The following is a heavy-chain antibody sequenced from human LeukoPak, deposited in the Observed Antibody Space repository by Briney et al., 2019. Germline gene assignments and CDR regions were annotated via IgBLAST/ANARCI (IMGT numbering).Heavy chain of an antibody. D-gene: IGHD6-13*01. CDR1: GFIFSSHG. Sequence: GGTLRLSCAASGFIFSSHGMNWVRQAPGKGLEWVSGIGTAGEIYYPGSVKGRFTISRENAKNSLYLQMNSLRAGDTAVYYCARAAYSSTWYSRYFDLWGRGTLVTVSS. V-gene: IGHV3-13*01. J-gene: IGHJ2*01. CDR2: IGTAGEI. CDR3: ARAAYSSTWYSRYFDL.